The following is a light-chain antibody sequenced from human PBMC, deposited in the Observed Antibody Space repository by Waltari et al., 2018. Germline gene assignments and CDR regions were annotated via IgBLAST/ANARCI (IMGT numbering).Light chain of an antibody. J-gene: IGLJ3*02. V-gene: IGLV2-14*01. CDR2: DVI. CDR1: SSDVGASRY. Sequence: QSALTQPASVSGSPGQSITIPCTGTSSDVGASRYLSWYQQFPGKVPNLIIYDVIRRPSGVSNRFSGSKSGNTASLTISGLQGEDEAHYYCNSYTNNSTLVFGGGTELTVL. CDR3: NSYTNNSTLV.